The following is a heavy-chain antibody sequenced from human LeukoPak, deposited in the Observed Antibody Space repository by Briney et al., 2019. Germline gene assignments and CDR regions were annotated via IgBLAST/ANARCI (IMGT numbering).Heavy chain of an antibody. Sequence: ASVKVSCKASGTIFITYVIIWVRQAPGQGLEWMGWVSSYNGDTKYAQKFQDRVTMTRDLSTSTAYVELKDLTSDDTAVYFCANPPMAHCGTWGQGTLVTVSS. CDR3: ANPPMAHCGT. CDR2: VSSYNGDT. D-gene: IGHD5-24*01. CDR1: GTIFITYV. J-gene: IGHJ5*02. V-gene: IGHV1-18*01.